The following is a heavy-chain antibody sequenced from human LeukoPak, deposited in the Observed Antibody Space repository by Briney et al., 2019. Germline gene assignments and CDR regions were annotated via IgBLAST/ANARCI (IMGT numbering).Heavy chain of an antibody. Sequence: ASVKVSCKASGYTFTSYGISWVRQAPGQGLEWMGWISAYNGNTNYAQKLQGRVTMTTDTSTSTAYMELRSLRSDDTAVYYCARTYYYDSSGYFDYWGQGTLVTVSS. D-gene: IGHD3-22*01. J-gene: IGHJ4*02. CDR1: GYTFTSYG. CDR3: ARTYYYDSSGYFDY. V-gene: IGHV1-18*01. CDR2: ISAYNGNT.